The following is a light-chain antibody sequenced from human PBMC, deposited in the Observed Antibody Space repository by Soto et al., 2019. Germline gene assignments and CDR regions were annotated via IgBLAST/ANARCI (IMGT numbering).Light chain of an antibody. Sequence: QSVLTQPASVSGSPGQSITISCTGTSSDVRGYNYVSWYQQHPGKAPKLMIYDVSNRPSGVSNRFSGSKSGNTASLTISWLQAEDEADYYCSSYTSSSTLNYVFGTGTKVTVL. CDR3: SSYTSSSTLNYV. CDR2: DVS. CDR1: SSDVRGYNY. V-gene: IGLV2-14*01. J-gene: IGLJ1*01.